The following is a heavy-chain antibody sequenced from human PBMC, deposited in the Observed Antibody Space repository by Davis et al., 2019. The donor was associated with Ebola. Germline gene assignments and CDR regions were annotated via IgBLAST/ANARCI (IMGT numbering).Heavy chain of an antibody. CDR1: GFTFSGYW. V-gene: IGHV3-7*01. CDR3: VRDAGWQRLDN. Sequence: PGGSLRLSCAASGFTFSGYWMSWVRQAPGKGLQWVAIIKQDGSDKYYVDSVKGRFTISRDNAQTSLSLQMNSLRVDDTAIYYCVRDAGWQRLDNWGQGTLVTVSS. CDR2: IKQDGSDK. D-gene: IGHD2-15*01. J-gene: IGHJ4*02.